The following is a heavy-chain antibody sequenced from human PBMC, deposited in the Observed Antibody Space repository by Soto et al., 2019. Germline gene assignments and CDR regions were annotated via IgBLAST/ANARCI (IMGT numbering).Heavy chain of an antibody. J-gene: IGHJ6*02. D-gene: IGHD2-15*01. CDR1: GFTFSDYY. V-gene: IGHV3-11*04. CDR3: AREMVIAATNHYYYGMDV. Sequence: GSLRLSCAASGFTFSDYYMSWIRQAPGKALEWVSYISDTGGTKYYAESVKGRFTISRDNTKSSLYLQMNSLRAEDTAVYYCAREMVIAATNHYYYGMDVWGQGTTVTVSS. CDR2: ISDTGGTK.